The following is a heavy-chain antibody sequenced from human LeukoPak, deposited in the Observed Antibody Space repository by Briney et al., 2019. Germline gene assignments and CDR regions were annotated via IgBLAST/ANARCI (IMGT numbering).Heavy chain of an antibody. D-gene: IGHD5-18*01. CDR3: AREPRGYSYDY. CDR2: IYSGGST. V-gene: IGHV3-53*01. J-gene: IGHJ4*02. Sequence: GGSLRLSCAPSGFTVSSNYMSWVRQAPGKGLEWVSVIYSGGSTYYADSVKGRFTISRDNSKNTLYLQMNSLRAEDTAVYYCAREPRGYSYDYWGQGTLVTVSS. CDR1: GFTVSSNY.